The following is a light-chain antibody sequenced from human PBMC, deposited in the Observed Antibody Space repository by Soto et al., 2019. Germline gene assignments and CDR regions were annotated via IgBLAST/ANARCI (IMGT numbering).Light chain of an antibody. V-gene: IGKV3-15*01. J-gene: IGKJ1*01. Sequence: EIVMTQSPATLSVSPGERATLSCRASQSVSSNLAWYQQKPGQAPRLLIYGASTMATGIPARLSGSGSGTEFTLTISSLQSEDFAVYYCQQYNNWPRTFGQGTKV. CDR1: QSVSSN. CDR2: GAS. CDR3: QQYNNWPRT.